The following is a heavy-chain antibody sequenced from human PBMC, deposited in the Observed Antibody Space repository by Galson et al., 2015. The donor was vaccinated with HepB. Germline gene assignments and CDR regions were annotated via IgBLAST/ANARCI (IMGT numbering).Heavy chain of an antibody. J-gene: IGHJ4*02. V-gene: IGHV3-15*01. Sequence: SLRLSCAASGFTFSNAWMSWVRQAPGKGLEWVGRIKSKTDGGTTDYAAPVKGRFTISRDDSKNTLYLQMNSLKTEDTAVYYCTTDFYSTQGIDYWGQGTLVTVSS. CDR1: GFTFSNAW. CDR2: IKSKTDGGTT. D-gene: IGHD6-13*01. CDR3: TTDFYSTQGIDY.